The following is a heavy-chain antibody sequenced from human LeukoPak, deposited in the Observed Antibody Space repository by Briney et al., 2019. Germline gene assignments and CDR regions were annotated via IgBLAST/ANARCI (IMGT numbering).Heavy chain of an antibody. Sequence: SVKVSCKASGGTFSSYAISWVRQAPGQGLEWMGGIIPIFGTANYAQKFQGRVTITADESTSTAYMELSSLRSEDTAVYYCARDGYSRYDKDAGVYYYYGMDVWGQGTTVTVSS. V-gene: IGHV1-69*13. D-gene: IGHD5-12*01. CDR3: ARDGYSRYDKDAGVYYYYGMDV. CDR1: GGTFSSYA. J-gene: IGHJ6*02. CDR2: IIPIFGTA.